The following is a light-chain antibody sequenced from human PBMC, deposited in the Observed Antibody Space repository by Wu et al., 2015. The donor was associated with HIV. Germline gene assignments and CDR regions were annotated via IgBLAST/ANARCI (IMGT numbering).Light chain of an antibody. Sequence: EIVMTQSPATLSVSPGERATLSCRASQGVSSNLAWYQQKPGQAPRLLIYGASTRATGIPARFSGSGSGTEFTLTISSMQSEDFVVYYCQQYSNWPYTFGQGTKLEIK. CDR3: QQYSNWPYT. CDR2: GAS. CDR1: QGVSSN. V-gene: IGKV3-15*01. J-gene: IGKJ2*01.